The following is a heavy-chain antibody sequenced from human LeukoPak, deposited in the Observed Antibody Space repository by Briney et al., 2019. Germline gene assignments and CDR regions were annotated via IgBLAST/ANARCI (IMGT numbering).Heavy chain of an antibody. Sequence: GGSLRLSCAASGFTFNSYGIHWVRQAPGKGLEWVAFIRFDGSNNYYVDSVKGRFTISRDNSRNTLYLQMNSLRAEDTAVYYCAKDGGGYYPYYYYYMDVWGKGTTVTISS. J-gene: IGHJ6*03. D-gene: IGHD3-22*01. CDR2: IRFDGSNN. V-gene: IGHV3-30*02. CDR1: GFTFNSYG. CDR3: AKDGGGYYPYYYYYMDV.